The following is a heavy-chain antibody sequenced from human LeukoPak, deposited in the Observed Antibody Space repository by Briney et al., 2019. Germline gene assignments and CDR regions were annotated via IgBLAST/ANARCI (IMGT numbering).Heavy chain of an antibody. V-gene: IGHV4-59*08. CDR1: GGSISSYY. D-gene: IGHD4-17*01. CDR3: ARLRDGDYGGYFDY. J-gene: IGHJ4*02. CDR2: ISHSGST. Sequence: KPSETLSLTCTVSGGSISSYYWSWIRQPPGEGLEWIGYISHSGSTKYNSSLKGRTIISADMSKNQFSLKLSSVTAADTALYYCARLRDGDYGGYFDYWGQGTLVTASS.